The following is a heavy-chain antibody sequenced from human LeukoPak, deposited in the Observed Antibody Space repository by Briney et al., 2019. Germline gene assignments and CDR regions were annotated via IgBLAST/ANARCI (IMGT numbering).Heavy chain of an antibody. Sequence: GGSLRLSCAASGFTFSSYAMSWVRQAPGKGLEWVSAISGSGGSTYYADSVKGRFTISRDNSKNTLFLQMNSLRVEDTAVYYCAKAPSFGNYYFDYWGQGTLITVSS. CDR2: ISGSGGST. CDR1: GFTFSSYA. D-gene: IGHD4-23*01. V-gene: IGHV3-23*01. J-gene: IGHJ4*02. CDR3: AKAPSFGNYYFDY.